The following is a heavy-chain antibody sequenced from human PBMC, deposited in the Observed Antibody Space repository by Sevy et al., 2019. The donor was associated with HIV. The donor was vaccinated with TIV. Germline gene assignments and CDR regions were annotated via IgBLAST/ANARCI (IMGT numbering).Heavy chain of an antibody. D-gene: IGHD3-10*01. CDR2: ISYDGSNK. CDR3: AKHRPLLWFAGVSGGMDV. V-gene: IGHV3-30*18. CDR1: GFTFSSYG. Sequence: GGSLRLSCAASGFTFSSYGMHWVRQAPGKGLEWVAVISYDGSNKYYADSVKGRFTISRDNSKNTLYLQMNSLRAEDTAVYYCAKHRPLLWFAGVSGGMDVWGQGTTVTVSS. J-gene: IGHJ6*02.